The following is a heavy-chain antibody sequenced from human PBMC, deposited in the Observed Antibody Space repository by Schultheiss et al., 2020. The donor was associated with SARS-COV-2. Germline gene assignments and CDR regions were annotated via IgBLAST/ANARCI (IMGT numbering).Heavy chain of an antibody. V-gene: IGHV4-39*01. CDR2: LYSTGNT. CDR3: ARGSSLPRGVLTWGPIDVETVKPLYYFDN. J-gene: IGHJ4*02. D-gene: IGHD3-10*01. Sequence: SQTLSLTCSVSGASIDRGKYFWGWIRQPPGKGLEWIGSLYSTGNTYYNPSLKNRVTLSVDTSKTQFSLQLASVTAADTAFYFCARGSSLPRGVLTWGPIDVETVKPLYYFDNWGQGTLVTVSS. CDR1: GASIDRGKYF.